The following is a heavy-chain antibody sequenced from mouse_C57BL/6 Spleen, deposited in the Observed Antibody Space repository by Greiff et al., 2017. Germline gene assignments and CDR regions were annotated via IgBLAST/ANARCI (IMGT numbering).Heavy chain of an antibody. CDR1: GFTFSSYA. D-gene: IGHD2-4*01. CDR2: ISDGGSYT. J-gene: IGHJ3*01. CDR3: ARGDYDEGVAY. V-gene: IGHV5-4*01. Sequence: EVHLVESGGGLVKPGGSLKLSCAASGFTFSSYAMSWVRQTPEKRLEWVATISDGGSYTYYPDNVKGRFTISRDNAKNNLYLQMSQLKSEDTAMYYCARGDYDEGVAYGGQGTLVTVSA.